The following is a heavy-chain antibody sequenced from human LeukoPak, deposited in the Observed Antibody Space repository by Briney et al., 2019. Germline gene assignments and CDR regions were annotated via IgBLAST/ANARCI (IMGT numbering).Heavy chain of an antibody. CDR2: IYYSGST. Sequence: PSETLSLSCTVSGGSISSYYWSWIRHPPGKGLEWIGYIYYSGSTNYNPSLKSRVTISVDTSKNQFSLKLSSVTAADTAVYYCAGCSSTSCKGSFHWGDYWGQGTLVTVSS. V-gene: IGHV4-59*01. CDR3: AGCSSTSCKGSFHWGDY. D-gene: IGHD2-2*01. J-gene: IGHJ4*02. CDR1: GGSISSYY.